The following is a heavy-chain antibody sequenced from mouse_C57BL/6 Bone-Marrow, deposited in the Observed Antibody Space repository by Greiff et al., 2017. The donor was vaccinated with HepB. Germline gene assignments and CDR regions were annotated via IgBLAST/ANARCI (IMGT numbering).Heavy chain of an antibody. Sequence: EVKVVESGGGLVQPKGSLKLSCAASGFTFNTYAMHWVRQAPGKGLEWVARIRSKSSNYATYYADSVKDRFTISRDDSQSMLYLQMNNLKTEDTAMDYCVRRRSLLREVHWYFDVWGTGTTVTVSS. CDR1: GFTFNTYA. J-gene: IGHJ1*03. CDR2: IRSKSSNYAT. D-gene: IGHD1-2*01. V-gene: IGHV10-3*01. CDR3: VRRRSLLREVHWYFDV.